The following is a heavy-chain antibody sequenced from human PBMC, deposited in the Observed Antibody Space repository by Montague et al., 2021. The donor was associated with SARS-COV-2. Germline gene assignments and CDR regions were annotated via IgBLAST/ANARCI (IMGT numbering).Heavy chain of an antibody. Sequence: TLSLTCTVSGASLNCGRYYWTWIRQHAGKRLEWIGHIYNTGTTHYNPSLNSRVTLSVDTSKNQFSLMLNSVTAADTAVYYCARDHGLSSPAGYFDAWGQGTLVTVSS. D-gene: IGHD6-19*01. J-gene: IGHJ4*02. V-gene: IGHV4-31*03. CDR2: IYNTGTT. CDR1: GASLNCGRYY. CDR3: ARDHGLSSPAGYFDA.